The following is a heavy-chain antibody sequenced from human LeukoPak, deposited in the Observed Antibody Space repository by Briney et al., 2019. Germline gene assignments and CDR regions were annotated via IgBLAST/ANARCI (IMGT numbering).Heavy chain of an antibody. V-gene: IGHV4-59*08. D-gene: IGHD5-18*01. CDR1: GGSISSYY. Sequence: SETLSLTCTVSGGSISSYYWSWIRQPPGKGLEWIGYIYYSGNTKDNPSLKSRVTISVDTSKNQFSLKLSSVTAADTAVYYCARHGYSYGYYDYWGQGTLVTVSS. CDR2: IYYSGNT. CDR3: ARHGYSYGYYDY. J-gene: IGHJ4*02.